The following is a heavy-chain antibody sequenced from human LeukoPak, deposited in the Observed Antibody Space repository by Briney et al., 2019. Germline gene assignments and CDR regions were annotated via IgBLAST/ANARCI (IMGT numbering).Heavy chain of an antibody. V-gene: IGHV3-48*04. CDR1: GFTFSTYA. Sequence: GGSLRLSCAASGFTFSTYAMTWVRQAPGKGLEWVSYISRSGTMIYYADSVKGRFTISRDNAKNSTYLQMDSLRAEDTAVYYCARVGGHSVPTRETASRYMDVWGKGISVAVSS. D-gene: IGHD5/OR15-5a*01. CDR3: ARVGGHSVPTRETASRYMDV. CDR2: ISRSGTMI. J-gene: IGHJ6*03.